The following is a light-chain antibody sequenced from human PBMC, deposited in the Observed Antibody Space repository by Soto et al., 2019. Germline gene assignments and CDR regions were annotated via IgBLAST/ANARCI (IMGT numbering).Light chain of an antibody. CDR1: QSVSSGY. CDR3: QQYVASPPSWT. Sequence: EXVLTQSPGTLSLSPGERATLSCRSSQSVSSGYLXWYQQKPGQAPRLLIFRAFNRATGIPDRFSGSGSGTDFTLTISRLEPEDFAVYYCQQYVASPPSWTFGQGTKVEIK. J-gene: IGKJ1*01. CDR2: RAF. V-gene: IGKV3-20*01.